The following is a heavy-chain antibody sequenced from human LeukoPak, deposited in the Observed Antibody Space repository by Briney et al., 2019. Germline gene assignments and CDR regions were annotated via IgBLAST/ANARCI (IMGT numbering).Heavy chain of an antibody. CDR3: VRDLKDEYQVDYRGGRNFDS. CDR1: GFTISYYA. V-gene: IGHV3-30*04. D-gene: IGHD2-2*01. CDR2: ITYEAIVK. Sequence: GGSLRLSYAASGFTISYYAMHWVRLAPGEGLEWVASITYEAIVKQYADSVKGRLTISRDNGRNSLFLQMDRVTTDDTATYYGVRDLKDEYQVDYRGGRNFDSWGQGTLVTVSS. J-gene: IGHJ4*02.